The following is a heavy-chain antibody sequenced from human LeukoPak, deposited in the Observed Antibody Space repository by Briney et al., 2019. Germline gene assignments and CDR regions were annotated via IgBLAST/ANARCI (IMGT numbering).Heavy chain of an antibody. CDR2: ISYDGSNK. CDR1: GFTFSSYA. CDR3: ASVVLWFGQYNWFDP. V-gene: IGHV3-30-3*01. J-gene: IGHJ5*02. Sequence: GGSLRLSCAASGFTFSSYAMHWVRQAPGKGLEWVAVISYDGSNKYYADSVKGRFTISRDNSKNTLYLQMNSLRAEDTAVYYCASVVLWFGQYNWFDPWGQGTLVTVSS. D-gene: IGHD3-10*01.